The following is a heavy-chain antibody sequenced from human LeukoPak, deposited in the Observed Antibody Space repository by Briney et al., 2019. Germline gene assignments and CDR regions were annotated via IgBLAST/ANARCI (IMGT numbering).Heavy chain of an antibody. J-gene: IGHJ4*02. Sequence: PGRSLRLSCAASGFTFSSYAMHWVRQAPGKGLEWVAVISYDGSNKYYADSVKGRFTISRDNSKNTLYLQMNSLRAEDTAVYYCARDVDIVATSKTLFDYWGQGTLVTASS. CDR1: GFTFSSYA. V-gene: IGHV3-30-3*01. CDR3: ARDVDIVATSKTLFDY. D-gene: IGHD5-12*01. CDR2: ISYDGSNK.